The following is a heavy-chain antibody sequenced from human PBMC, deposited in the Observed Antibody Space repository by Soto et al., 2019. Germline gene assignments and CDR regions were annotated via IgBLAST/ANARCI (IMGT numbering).Heavy chain of an antibody. Sequence: HLQLQESRPGLVTPSETLALTCTASAGSVSRSSCFWAWVRQAPAKVLEWIGTIYYGGSTYYNPSLERRVTISVEKSRNQFSMEVIFVAAEDADAYYCESLEGLATISDYFDYWGQGTMGTVSS. D-gene: IGHD1-1*01. CDR2: IYYGGST. J-gene: IGHJ4*02. CDR1: AGSVSRSSCF. V-gene: IGHV4-39*01. CDR3: ESLEGLATISDYFDY.